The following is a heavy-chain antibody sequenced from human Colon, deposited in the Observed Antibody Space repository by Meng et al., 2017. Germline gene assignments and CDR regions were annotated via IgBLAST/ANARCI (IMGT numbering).Heavy chain of an antibody. D-gene: IGHD3-16*01. Sequence: QVPLQESGPGLVTPSGTLPLICAVSGASVRSPDHQWGWVRQPPRKGLEWIGYARIDYANTNYNPSLKSRVNVSLDTSKNQFSLNVRSVTAADTAVYYCARDYWGSLDFWGQGILVTVSS. J-gene: IGHJ4*02. V-gene: IGHV4-61*08. CDR1: GASVRSPDHQ. CDR2: ARIDYANT. CDR3: ARDYWGSLDF.